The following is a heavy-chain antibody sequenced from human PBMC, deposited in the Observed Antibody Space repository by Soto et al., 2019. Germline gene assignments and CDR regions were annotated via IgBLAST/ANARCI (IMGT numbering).Heavy chain of an antibody. Sequence: QVQLVESGGGVVQPGRSLRLSCAASGFTFSNYAMHWVRQAPGKGLEWVAITSYDGSNTYYADSVKGRFTISRDNSKNTVYLQMSSLRPEDTAVYFCAIARTYYAFWSGYFDYWGQGTLVTVSS. D-gene: IGHD3-3*01. CDR3: AIARTYYAFWSGYFDY. V-gene: IGHV3-30*03. J-gene: IGHJ4*02. CDR1: GFTFSNYA. CDR2: TSYDGSNT.